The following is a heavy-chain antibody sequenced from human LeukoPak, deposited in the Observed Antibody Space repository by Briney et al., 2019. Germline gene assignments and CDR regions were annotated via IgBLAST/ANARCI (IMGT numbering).Heavy chain of an antibody. CDR2: IYHGGYT. CDR1: GDSISSKNW. J-gene: IGHJ4*02. V-gene: IGHV4-4*02. CDR3: ARDREYSKSWSFDY. Sequence: SETLSLTCAVSGDSISSKNWWNWVRQPPGKGLEWIGEIYHGGYTNYNPSLKSRVTISVDKSKNQFSLILSSVTAADTAVYYCARDREYSKSWSFDYWGQGTLVTVSS. D-gene: IGHD6-13*01.